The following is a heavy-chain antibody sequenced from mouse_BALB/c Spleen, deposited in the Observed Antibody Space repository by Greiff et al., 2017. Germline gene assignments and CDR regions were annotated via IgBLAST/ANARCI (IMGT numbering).Heavy chain of an antibody. D-gene: IGHD2-14*01. V-gene: IGHV7-3*02. J-gene: IGHJ3*01. Sequence: EVQLVESGGGLVQPGGSLRLSCATSGFTFTDYYMSWVRQPPGKALEWLGFIRNKANGYTTEYRASVKGRFTISRDNSQSILYLQMNTLRAEDSATYYCARASYRYDESWFADWGQGTLVTVSA. CDR2: IRNKANGYTT. CDR1: GFTFTDYY. CDR3: ARASYRYDESWFAD.